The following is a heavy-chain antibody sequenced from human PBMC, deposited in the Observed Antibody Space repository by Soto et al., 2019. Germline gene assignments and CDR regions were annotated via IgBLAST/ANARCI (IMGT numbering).Heavy chain of an antibody. V-gene: IGHV1-18*01. CDR3: ARDCSSCGVAFDI. Sequence: ASVKVSCKASGYTFTSYGISWVRQAPGQGLEWMGWISAYNGNTNYAQKLQGRVTMTTDTSTSTAYVELRSLRSDDTAVYYCARDCSSCGVAFDIWGQGTIVTV. CDR2: ISAYNGNT. J-gene: IGHJ3*02. CDR1: GYTFTSYG. D-gene: IGHD6-13*01.